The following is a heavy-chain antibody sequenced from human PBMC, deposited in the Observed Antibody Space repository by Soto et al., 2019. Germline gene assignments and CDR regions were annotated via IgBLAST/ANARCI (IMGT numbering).Heavy chain of an antibody. CDR2: ISRSSSNI. CDR1: GFNFSSYS. V-gene: IGHV3-21*01. Sequence: EVQLVESGGGLVKPGGSLRLSCAASGFNFSSYSMNWVRQAPGKGLEWVSSISRSSSNIYYVDSVKGRFTISRDNAKNSLYLHMHSLRDEDMAVYYCARDLKVYEDGIEYYYYGMDVWGQATPVPVSS. D-gene: IGHD5-12*01. CDR3: ARDLKVYEDGIEYYYYGMDV. J-gene: IGHJ6*02.